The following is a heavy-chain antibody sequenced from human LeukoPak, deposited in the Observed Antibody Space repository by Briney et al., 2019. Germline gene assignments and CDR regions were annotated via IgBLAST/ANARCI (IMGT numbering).Heavy chain of an antibody. Sequence: GDSLKISCKGSGYSFISYWIGWVRQMPGKGLERMGIIYPGDSDTRYGPSFQGQVTISADKSISTAYLQWSSLKASDTAIYYCARGGLSGWYYWFDPWGQGTLVTVSS. V-gene: IGHV5-51*01. CDR3: ARGGLSGWYYWFDP. D-gene: IGHD6-19*01. J-gene: IGHJ5*02. CDR1: GYSFISYW. CDR2: IYPGDSDT.